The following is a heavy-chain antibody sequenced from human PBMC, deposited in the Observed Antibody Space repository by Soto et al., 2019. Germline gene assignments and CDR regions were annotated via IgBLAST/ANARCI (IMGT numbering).Heavy chain of an antibody. V-gene: IGHV1-46*01. CDR2: INPSGGST. D-gene: IGHD3-3*01. CDR1: GYTFSSYY. Sequence: ASVKVSCKASGYTFSSYYIHWVRQAPGQGLEWMGIINPSGGSTSYAQKFQGRVTMTRDTSTSTVYMELSSLRSEDTAVYYCARGYRITIFGVVIILYDYWGQGTLVTVSS. CDR3: ARGYRITIFGVVIILYDY. J-gene: IGHJ4*02.